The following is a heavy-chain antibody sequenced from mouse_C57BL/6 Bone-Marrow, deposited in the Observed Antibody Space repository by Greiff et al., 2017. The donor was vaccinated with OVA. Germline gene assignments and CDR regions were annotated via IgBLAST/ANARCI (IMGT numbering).Heavy chain of an antibody. V-gene: IGHV14-4*01. CDR2: IDPENGDT. D-gene: IGHD2-1*01. CDR3: ARKGYGNYVSYAMDY. J-gene: IGHJ4*01. Sequence: VQLQQSGAELVRPGASVKLSCTASGFNIKDDYMHWVKQRPEQGLEWIGWIDPENGDTEYASKFQGKATITADTSSNTAYMQLSSLTSEDSAVYYCARKGYGNYVSYAMDYWGQGTSVTVSS. CDR1: GFNIKDDY.